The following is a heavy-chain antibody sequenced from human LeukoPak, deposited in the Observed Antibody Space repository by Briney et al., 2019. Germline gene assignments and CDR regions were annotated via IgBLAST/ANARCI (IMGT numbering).Heavy chain of an antibody. CDR3: ASAIFGVVPTSGLDS. J-gene: IGHJ4*02. D-gene: IGHD3-3*01. CDR1: GYTFTSYY. Sequence: ASVKVSCKASGYTFTSYYMHWVRQAPGQGLEWMGIINPSGGSTSYAQKFQGRVTMTRDTSTSTVYMELSSLRSEDTAVYYCASAIFGVVPTSGLDSWGQGTLVTVSS. CDR2: INPSGGST. V-gene: IGHV1-46*01.